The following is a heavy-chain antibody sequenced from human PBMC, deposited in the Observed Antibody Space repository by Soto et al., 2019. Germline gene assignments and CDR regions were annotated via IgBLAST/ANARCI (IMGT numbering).Heavy chain of an antibody. V-gene: IGHV5-51*01. CDR3: ATESRLGLGFEY. Sequence: EXLKISCKYSGSXFTKSLLVWVRHMPGRGLDWMGIIYPGDSDTRYSPSSQGQVIISADKSISTAYLQLSSLKASDTAIYYCATESRLGLGFEYWGQGTLGTVS. CDR2: IYPGDSDT. CDR1: GSXFTKSL. J-gene: IGHJ4*01. D-gene: IGHD2-15*01.